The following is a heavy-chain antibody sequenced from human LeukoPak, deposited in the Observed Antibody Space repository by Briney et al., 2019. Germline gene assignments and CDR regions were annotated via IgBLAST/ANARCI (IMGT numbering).Heavy chain of an antibody. V-gene: IGHV3-21*01. CDR3: AREYSRSSAYYGMDV. D-gene: IGHD6-6*01. CDR2: ISSSSSYI. CDR1: GFTFSSYG. J-gene: IGHJ6*02. Sequence: GGSLRLSCAASGFTFSSYGMHWVRQAPGKGLEWISSISSSSSYIYYADSVKGRFTISRDNAKNSLYLQMNGLRAEDTAVYYCAREYSRSSAYYGMDVWGQGTTVTVSS.